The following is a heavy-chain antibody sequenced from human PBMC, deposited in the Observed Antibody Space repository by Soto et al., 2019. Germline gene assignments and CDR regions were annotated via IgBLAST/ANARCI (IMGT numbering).Heavy chain of an antibody. CDR2: ISGSGGST. CDR1: GFTFSSYA. D-gene: IGHD6-19*01. V-gene: IGHV3-23*01. CDR3: AKETYSSGWPFDY. Sequence: EVQLLESGGGLVQPGGSLRLSCAASGFTFSSYAMSWVRQAPGKGLDWVSAISGSGGSTYYADSVKGRFTISRDNSQNKLYLQMNSLRAEDTAVYYCAKETYSSGWPFDYWGQGTLVTVSS. J-gene: IGHJ4*02.